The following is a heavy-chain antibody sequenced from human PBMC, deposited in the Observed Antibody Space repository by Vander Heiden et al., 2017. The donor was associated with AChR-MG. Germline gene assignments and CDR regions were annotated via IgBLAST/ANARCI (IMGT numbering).Heavy chain of an antibody. D-gene: IGHD2-2*01. CDR3: ARRTTLQMRGGAAMAKGPKLNYGMDV. V-gene: IGHV4-34*01. CDR2: INHSGST. J-gene: IGHJ6*02. Sequence: QVQLQQWGAGLLKPSETLSLTCAVYGGSFSGYYWSWIRQPPGKGLEWIGEINHSGSTNYNPSLKSRVTISVDTSKNQFSLKLSSVTAADTAVYYCARRTTLQMRGGAAMAKGPKLNYGMDVWGQGTTVTVSS. CDR1: GGSFSGYY.